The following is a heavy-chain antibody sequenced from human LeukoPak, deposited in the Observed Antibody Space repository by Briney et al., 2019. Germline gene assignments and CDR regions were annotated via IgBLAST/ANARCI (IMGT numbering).Heavy chain of an antibody. J-gene: IGHJ4*02. CDR2: IYSGGST. Sequence: GGSPRLSCAASGFTVSSNYMSWVRQAPGRGLEWVSVIYSGGSTYYADSVKGRFTISRDNSKNTLFLQMNSLRAGDTAVYYCARGTVTMVDYWGQGTLVTVSS. CDR1: GFTVSSNY. V-gene: IGHV3-66*01. CDR3: ARGTVTMVDY. D-gene: IGHD3-10*01.